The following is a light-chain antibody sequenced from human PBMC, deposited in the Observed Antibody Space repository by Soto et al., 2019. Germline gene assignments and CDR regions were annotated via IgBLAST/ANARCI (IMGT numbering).Light chain of an antibody. Sequence: DIQMTQYPSSLSASVGDRVTITCRASQSISNSLNWYQQKPGKAPKLLIYAASSLRSGVPSRFSGSGSGTDYTLTISSLQPEDFATYYCQQSYVTSTWTFGQGTKVDIK. J-gene: IGKJ1*01. V-gene: IGKV1-39*01. CDR2: AAS. CDR1: QSISNS. CDR3: QQSYVTSTWT.